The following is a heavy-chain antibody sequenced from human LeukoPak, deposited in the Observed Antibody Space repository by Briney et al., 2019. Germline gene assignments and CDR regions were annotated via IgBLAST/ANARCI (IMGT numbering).Heavy chain of an antibody. CDR3: ARAGYSSGWYSTYYYGMDV. D-gene: IGHD6-19*01. J-gene: IGHJ6*02. CDR2: IYYSGST. Sequence: SETLSLTCTVSGGSISSYYWSWIRQPPGKGLEWIGYIYYSGSTNYNPSLKSRVTISVDTSKNQFSLKLSSVTAADTAVYYCARAGYSSGWYSTYYYGMDVWGQGTTVTVSS. CDR1: GGSISSYY. V-gene: IGHV4-59*12.